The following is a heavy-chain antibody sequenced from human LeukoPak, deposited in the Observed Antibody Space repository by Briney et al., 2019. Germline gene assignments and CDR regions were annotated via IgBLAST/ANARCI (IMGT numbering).Heavy chain of an antibody. Sequence: PGGSLRLSCAASGFTFSSYGMHWVRQAPGKGLEWVAVIWYDGSHKYYADSVKGRFTISGDNSKNTLYLQMNSLRAEDTAVYYCATSGLPGQITLPHDWGQGTLVTVSS. CDR3: ATSGLPGQITLPHD. J-gene: IGHJ1*01. CDR1: GFTFSSYG. V-gene: IGHV3-33*01. D-gene: IGHD3-10*01. CDR2: IWYDGSHK.